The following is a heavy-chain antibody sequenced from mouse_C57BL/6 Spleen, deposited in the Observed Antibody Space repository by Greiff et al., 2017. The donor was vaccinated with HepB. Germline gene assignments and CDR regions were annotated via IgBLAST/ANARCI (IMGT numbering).Heavy chain of an antibody. V-gene: IGHV1-54*01. CDR3: ARRDSSGWFAY. J-gene: IGHJ3*01. D-gene: IGHD3-2*02. Sequence: VKLQESGAELVRPGTLVKVSCKASGYAFTNYLIEWVKQRPGQGLEWIGVINPGSGGTNYNEKFKGKATLTADKSSSTAYMQLSSLTSEDSAVYFCARRDSSGWFAYWGQGTLVTVSA. CDR1: GYAFTNYL. CDR2: INPGSGGT.